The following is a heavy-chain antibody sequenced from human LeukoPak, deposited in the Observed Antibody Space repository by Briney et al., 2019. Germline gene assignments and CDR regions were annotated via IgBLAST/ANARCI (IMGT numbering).Heavy chain of an antibody. D-gene: IGHD3-9*01. Sequence: SETLSLTCTVSGGSISSSSYYWGWIRQPPGKGLEWIGSIYYSGSTYYNPSLKSRVTISVDTSRNQFSLKLSSVTAADTAVYYCARLGNYDTLTGYYGFDYWGQGTLVTVSS. CDR1: GGSISSSSYY. CDR2: IYYSGST. J-gene: IGHJ4*02. V-gene: IGHV4-39*01. CDR3: ARLGNYDTLTGYYGFDY.